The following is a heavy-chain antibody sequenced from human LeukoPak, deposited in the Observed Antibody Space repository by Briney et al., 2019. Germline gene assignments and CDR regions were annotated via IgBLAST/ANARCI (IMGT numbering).Heavy chain of an antibody. D-gene: IGHD3-22*01. CDR3: ARDGYYDSSGYSFQH. V-gene: IGHV4-59*01. J-gene: IGHJ1*01. CDR1: GGSISSYY. Sequence: PSETLSLTCTVSGGSISSYYWSWIRQPPGKGLKWIGYIYYSGSTNYNPSLKSRVTISVDTSKNQFSLKLSSVTAADTAVYFCARDGYYDSSGYSFQHWGQGTLVTVSS. CDR2: IYYSGST.